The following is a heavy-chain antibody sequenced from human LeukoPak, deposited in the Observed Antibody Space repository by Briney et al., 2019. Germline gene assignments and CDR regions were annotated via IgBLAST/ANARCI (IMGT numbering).Heavy chain of an antibody. V-gene: IGHV1-8*03. CDR3: ARDPFYSSGWYHDY. CDR2: MNPNNGNT. D-gene: IGHD6-19*01. J-gene: IGHJ4*02. Sequence: ASVKVSCKASGYTFTNFDINWVRQATGQGLEWMAWMNPNNGNTGNAQKFQGRVTITWDSSISTAYMELSSLRSEDTAVYYCARDPFYSSGWYHDYWGQGTLVTVSS. CDR1: GYTFTNFD.